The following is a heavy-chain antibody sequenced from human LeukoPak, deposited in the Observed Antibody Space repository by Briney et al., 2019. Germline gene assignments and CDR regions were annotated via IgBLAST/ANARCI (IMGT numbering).Heavy chain of an antibody. CDR3: AKRYSSNWLFDF. V-gene: IGHV3-23*01. Sequence: GGSLRLSCAVSGLTFSSSWMDWVRQAPGKGLEWVAVISGSGGSTNYADSVKGRFTISRDNSKNTLYLQMNSLRAEDTAVYYCAKRYSSNWLFDFWGQGTLVTVSS. D-gene: IGHD6-13*01. CDR1: GLTFSSSW. CDR2: ISGSGGST. J-gene: IGHJ4*02.